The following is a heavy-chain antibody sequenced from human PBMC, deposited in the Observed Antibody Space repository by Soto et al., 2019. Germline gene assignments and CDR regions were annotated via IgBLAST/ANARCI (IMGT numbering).Heavy chain of an antibody. CDR2: ISYDGSNK. Sequence: HPGGSLRLSCAASGFTFSSYAMHWVRQAPGKGLEWVAVISYDGSNKYYADSVKGRFTISRDNSKNTLYLQMNSLRAEDTAVYYCARGEYSSGPLSAFDIWGQGTMVTVSS. D-gene: IGHD6-19*01. CDR3: ARGEYSSGPLSAFDI. J-gene: IGHJ3*02. V-gene: IGHV3-30-3*01. CDR1: GFTFSSYA.